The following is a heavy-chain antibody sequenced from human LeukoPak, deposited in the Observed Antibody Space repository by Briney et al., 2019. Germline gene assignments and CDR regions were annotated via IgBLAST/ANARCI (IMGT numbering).Heavy chain of an antibody. CDR2: IYYGGSA. V-gene: IGHV4-31*03. Sequence: KSSETLSLTCTVSGGSISSGGYYWSWIRQHPGKGLEWIGYIYYGGSAYYNPSLKSRVTISVDTSKNQFSLKLSSVTAADTAVYYCARDFKRFTYGMDVWGQGTTVTVSS. CDR1: GGSISSGGYY. D-gene: IGHD3-3*01. J-gene: IGHJ6*02. CDR3: ARDFKRFTYGMDV.